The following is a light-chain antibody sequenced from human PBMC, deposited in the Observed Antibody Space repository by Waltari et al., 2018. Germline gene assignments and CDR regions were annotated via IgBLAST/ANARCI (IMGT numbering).Light chain of an antibody. CDR1: SSNIGADYG. V-gene: IGLV1-40*01. CDR2: GDN. Sequence: QSVLTQPPSVSGAPGQSVTISCTGRSSNIGADYGVHWYQQLPGSAPKLLIYGDNKRPSGVHDRFSGSKSGTSASLAISGLQAEDEADYYCQSYDIRLSGLLFGGGTKLTV. J-gene: IGLJ3*02. CDR3: QSYDIRLSGLL.